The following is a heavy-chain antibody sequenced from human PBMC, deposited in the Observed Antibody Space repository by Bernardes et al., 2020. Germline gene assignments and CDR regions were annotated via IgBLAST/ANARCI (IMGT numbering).Heavy chain of an antibody. D-gene: IGHD3-3*01. CDR1: GGSITYYY. Sequence: SETLSLTCNVSGGSITYYYWNWIRQPPGKGLEWIGSIYSSGTTNNNPSLKSRVTMSVDTSKNQFSLNLTSVTAADTAVYYCARGPPSTIFRVVQTSYYFDFWGQGILVTVSS. CDR2: IYSSGTT. V-gene: IGHV4-59*01. J-gene: IGHJ4*02. CDR3: ARGPPSTIFRVVQTSYYFDF.